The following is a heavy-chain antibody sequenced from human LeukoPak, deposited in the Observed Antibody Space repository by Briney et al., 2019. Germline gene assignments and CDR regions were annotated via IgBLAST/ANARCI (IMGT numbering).Heavy chain of an antibody. V-gene: IGHV4-59*12. CDR3: ARAAQAVAGPIDAFDI. Sequence: SETLSLTCTVSGGSISTYYWSWIRQPPGKGLEWIGYIYYSGSTNYNHSLKSRVTISVDTSKNQFSLKLSSVTAADTAVYYCARAAQAVAGPIDAFDIWGQGTMVTVSS. J-gene: IGHJ3*02. CDR2: IYYSGST. CDR1: GGSISTYY. D-gene: IGHD6-19*01.